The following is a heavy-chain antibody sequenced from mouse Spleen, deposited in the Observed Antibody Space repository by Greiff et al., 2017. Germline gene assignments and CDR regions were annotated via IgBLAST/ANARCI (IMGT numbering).Heavy chain of an antibody. Sequence: VQLQQSGAELVKPGASVKLSCTASGFNIKDTYMHWVKQRPEQGLEWIGRIDPANGNTKYDPKFQGKATITADTSSNTAYLQLSSLTSEDTAVYYCGYGNYEYYWGQGTTLTVSS. CDR2: IDPANGNT. D-gene: IGHD2-1*01. CDR1: GFNIKDTY. V-gene: IGHV14-3*02. CDR3: GYGNYEYY. J-gene: IGHJ2*01.